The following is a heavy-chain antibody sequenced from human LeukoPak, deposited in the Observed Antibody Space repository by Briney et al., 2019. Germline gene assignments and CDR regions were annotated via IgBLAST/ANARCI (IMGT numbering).Heavy chain of an antibody. CDR1: GGSISSGGYS. CDR3: ARGGRGVPFDP. CDR2: IYHSGST. D-gene: IGHD3-10*01. Sequence: SETLSLTCAVSGGSISSGGYSWSWIRQPPGKGLEWIGYIYHSGSTYYNPSLKSRVTISVDRSKNQFSLKLSSMTAADTAVYYCARGGRGVPFDPWGQGTLVTVSS. J-gene: IGHJ5*02. V-gene: IGHV4-30-2*01.